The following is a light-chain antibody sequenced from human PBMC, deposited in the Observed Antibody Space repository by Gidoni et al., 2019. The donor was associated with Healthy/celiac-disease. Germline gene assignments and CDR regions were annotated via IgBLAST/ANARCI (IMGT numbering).Light chain of an antibody. V-gene: IGLV2-14*01. CDR3: SSYTSSSIVV. CDR1: SSDVGGYNY. Sequence: QSALPQPASVSASPGQSITISCTGTSSDVGGYNYVSWYQQHPGKAPNLMMYDVSNRPSGVSNRFSGSKSGNTASLTISGLQAEDEADYYCSSYTSSSIVVFGGGTKLTVL. CDR2: DVS. J-gene: IGLJ2*01.